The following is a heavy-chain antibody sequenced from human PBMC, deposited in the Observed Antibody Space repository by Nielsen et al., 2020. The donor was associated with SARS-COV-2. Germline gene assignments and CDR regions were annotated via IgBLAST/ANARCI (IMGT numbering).Heavy chain of an antibody. CDR1: GFTFSSYS. CDR2: ISSSSSYT. D-gene: IGHD4-23*01. J-gene: IGHJ4*02. V-gene: IGHV3-21*04. CDR3: ARRYGGPQSMDY. Sequence: GGSLRLSCAASGFTFSSYSMNWVRQAPGKGLEWVSSISSSSSYTNYADSVKGRFTISRDNAKNSLYLQMNSLRAEDTAVYYCARRYGGPQSMDYWGQGTLVTVSS.